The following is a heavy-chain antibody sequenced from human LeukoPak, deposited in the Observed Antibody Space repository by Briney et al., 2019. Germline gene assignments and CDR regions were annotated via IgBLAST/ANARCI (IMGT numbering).Heavy chain of an antibody. CDR1: GYTFTVYY. J-gene: IGHJ6*02. V-gene: IGHV1-2*06. Sequence: ASVKVSCKASGYTFTVYYMHWVRQAPGQGLEWMGRINPNSGGTNYAQKFQGRVTMTRDTSISTAYMELSRLRSDDTAVYYCARDLSRVIKPRYYYYYGMDVWGQGTTVTVSS. CDR2: INPNSGGT. D-gene: IGHD3-16*02. CDR3: ARDLSRVIKPRYYYYYGMDV.